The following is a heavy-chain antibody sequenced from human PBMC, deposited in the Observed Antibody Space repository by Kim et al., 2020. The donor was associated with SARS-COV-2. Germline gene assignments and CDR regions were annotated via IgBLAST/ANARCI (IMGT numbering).Heavy chain of an antibody. Sequence: TYYADSVKGRFTISIDNSKNTLYLQMNSLRAEDTALYYCAKDPGKMTAVDYWGQGTLVTVSS. CDR2: T. CDR3: AKDPGKMTAVDY. J-gene: IGHJ4*02. V-gene: IGHV3-23*01. D-gene: IGHD4-4*01.